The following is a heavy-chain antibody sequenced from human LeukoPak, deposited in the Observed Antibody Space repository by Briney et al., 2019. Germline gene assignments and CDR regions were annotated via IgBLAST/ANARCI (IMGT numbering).Heavy chain of an antibody. J-gene: IGHJ4*02. CDR1: GFTFSSYA. CDR3: AKDHRYYYGSGSYLGR. Sequence: GGSLRLSCAASGFTFSSYAMSWVRQAPGKGLEWVSATSGSGGSTYYADSVKGRFTISRDNSKNTLYLQMNSLRAEDTAVYYCAKDHRYYYGSGSYLGRWGQGTLVTVSS. CDR2: TSGSGGST. V-gene: IGHV3-23*01. D-gene: IGHD3-10*01.